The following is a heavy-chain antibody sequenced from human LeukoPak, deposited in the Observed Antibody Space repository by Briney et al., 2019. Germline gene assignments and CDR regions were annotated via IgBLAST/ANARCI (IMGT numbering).Heavy chain of an antibody. CDR3: ATVGYSYGNAFDI. Sequence: GASVKVSCKVSGYTLTELSMHWVRQAPGEGLEGMGGFDPEDGETIYAQKFQGRVTMTEDTSTDTAYMELSSLRSEDTAVYYCATVGYSYGNAFDIWGQGTMVTVSS. V-gene: IGHV1-24*01. D-gene: IGHD5-18*01. CDR1: GYTLTELS. CDR2: FDPEDGET. J-gene: IGHJ3*02.